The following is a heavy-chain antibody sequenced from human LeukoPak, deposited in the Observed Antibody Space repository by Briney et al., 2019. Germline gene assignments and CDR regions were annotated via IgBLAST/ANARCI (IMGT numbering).Heavy chain of an antibody. D-gene: IGHD6-19*01. J-gene: IGHJ3*02. CDR2: IYYSGST. V-gene: IGHV4-59*08. CDR1: GGSISSYY. CDR3: ARRNSSGWSGDAFDI. Sequence: SETLSLTCTVSGGSISSYYWSWIRQPPGKGLEWIGYIYYSGSTNYNPSLKSRVTISVDTSKNQFSLKLSSVTAADTAVYYCARRNSSGWSGDAFDIWGLGTMVTVSS.